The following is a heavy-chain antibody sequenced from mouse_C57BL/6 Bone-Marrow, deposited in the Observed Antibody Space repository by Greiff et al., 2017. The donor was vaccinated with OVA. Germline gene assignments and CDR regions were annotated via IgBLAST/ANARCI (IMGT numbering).Heavy chain of an antibody. Sequence: VQVVESGAELVKPGASVKISCKASGYAFSSYWMNWVKQRPGKGLEWIGQIYPGDGDTNYNGKFKGKATLTADKSSSTAYMQLSSLTSEDSAVYFCARRYDGYYWFAYWGQGTLVTVSA. CDR2: IYPGDGDT. D-gene: IGHD2-3*01. CDR1: GYAFSSYW. CDR3: ARRYDGYYWFAY. J-gene: IGHJ3*01. V-gene: IGHV1-80*01.